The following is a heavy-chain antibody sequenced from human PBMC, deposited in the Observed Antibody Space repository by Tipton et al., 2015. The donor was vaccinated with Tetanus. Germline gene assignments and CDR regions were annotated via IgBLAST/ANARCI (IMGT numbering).Heavy chain of an antibody. CDR3: GRAYGFWSGHFAS. V-gene: IGHV4-61*01. J-gene: IGHJ5*01. D-gene: IGHD3-3*01. CDR1: GGSVNSCCYY. CDR2: ASYSGSS. Sequence: GLVKPSETLSLTCTVSGGSVNSCCYYWSWNRQPPGKGLEWIGYASYSGSSNYNPSLKRRVTISIDPSKNQFALKLSSVAAADTAVYSCGRAYGFWSGHFASWGQGTLVPVSS.